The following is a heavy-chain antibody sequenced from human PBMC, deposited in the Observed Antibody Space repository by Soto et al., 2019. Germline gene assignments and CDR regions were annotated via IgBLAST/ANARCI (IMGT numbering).Heavy chain of an antibody. J-gene: IGHJ4*02. D-gene: IGHD5-12*01. CDR2: ISYDGSNE. CDR3: AKDLKFYRIEATNSWDS. V-gene: IGHV3-30*18. Sequence: GVSLILSCAASGFTFSTYAMHWVRQAPGKGLEWVAVISYDGSNEYYADSVKGRFAISRDDSEKTVYLQMNSLRDEDTAVYYCAKDLKFYRIEATNSWDSWGQGTLVTVSS. CDR1: GFTFSTYA.